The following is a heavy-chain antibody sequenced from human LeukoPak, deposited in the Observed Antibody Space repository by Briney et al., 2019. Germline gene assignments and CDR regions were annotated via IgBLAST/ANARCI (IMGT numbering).Heavy chain of an antibody. CDR2: INPNSGGA. J-gene: IGHJ6*02. D-gene: IGHD6-25*01. V-gene: IGHV1-2*02. CDR3: ARRAVYYYYGMDV. CDR1: GYTFTGYY. Sequence: ASVKVSCKASGYTFTGYYIHWVRQGPGQGLEWMGWINPNSGGANYAQKFQGRVTMARDTSISTAYMELTRLNSDDTAVYYCARRAVYYYYGMDVWGQGSTVTASS.